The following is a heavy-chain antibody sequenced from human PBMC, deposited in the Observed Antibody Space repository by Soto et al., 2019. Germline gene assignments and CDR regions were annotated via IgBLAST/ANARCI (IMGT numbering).Heavy chain of an antibody. Sequence: GGSLRLSCAASGFTFRSYSMNWVRQAPGKGLEWISYISSSSSTIDYAESVKGRFTISRDNAKNSLYLQMNSLRDEDAAVYYCVRDLGYGTGKFCCYFDYWGQGTLVTVSS. CDR1: GFTFRSYS. V-gene: IGHV3-48*02. J-gene: IGHJ4*02. D-gene: IGHD3-10*01. CDR2: ISSSSSTI. CDR3: VRDLGYGTGKFCCYFDY.